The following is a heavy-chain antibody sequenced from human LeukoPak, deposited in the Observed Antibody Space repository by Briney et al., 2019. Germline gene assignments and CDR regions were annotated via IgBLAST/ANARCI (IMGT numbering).Heavy chain of an antibody. CDR3: AVYSSSFYFDY. CDR1: AFTFTSYA. J-gene: IGHJ4*02. Sequence: GGSLRLSCAVSAFTFTSYAMSWVRQAPGKGLEWVSAISGSGGSTYYADSVKGRFTISRDNSKNTLYRQMNSLRAEDTAVYYCAVYSSSFYFDYWGQGTLVTVSS. V-gene: IGHV3-23*01. D-gene: IGHD6-6*01. CDR2: ISGSGGST.